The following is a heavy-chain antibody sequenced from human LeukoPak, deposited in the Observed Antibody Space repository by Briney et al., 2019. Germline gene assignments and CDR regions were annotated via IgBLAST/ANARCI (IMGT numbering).Heavy chain of an antibody. CDR3: VRLRRNSDTSGYYYYYDY. CDR2: IRYDGNNR. V-gene: IGHV3-30*02. J-gene: IGHJ4*02. CDR1: GFTFSRYG. Sequence: PGGSLRLSCAASGFTFSRYGIHWVRQAPGKGLEWVSFIRYDGNNRYYADSMKGRLTISRDNSKNTVYLQMDSLRAEDTAVYYCVRLRRNSDTSGYYYYYDYWGQGTLVTVSS. D-gene: IGHD3-22*01.